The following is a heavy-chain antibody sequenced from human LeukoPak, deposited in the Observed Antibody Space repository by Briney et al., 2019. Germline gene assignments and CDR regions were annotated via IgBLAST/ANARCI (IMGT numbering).Heavy chain of an antibody. CDR1: GFSFSVYW. J-gene: IGHJ4*02. CDR3: ARDRLYGILTGYDH. D-gene: IGHD3-9*01. CDR2: IKTDGSIT. Sequence: GGSLRLSCAASGFSFSVYWMHWVRQAPGKGPVWVSRIKTDGSITDYADFVKGRFTISRDNAKNTLYLQMNSLRAEDTAVYYCARDRLYGILTGYDHWGQGTLVTVSS. V-gene: IGHV3-74*01.